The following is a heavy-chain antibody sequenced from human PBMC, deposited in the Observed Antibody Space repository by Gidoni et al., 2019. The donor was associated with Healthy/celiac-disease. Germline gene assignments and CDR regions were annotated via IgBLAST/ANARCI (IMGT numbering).Heavy chain of an antibody. CDR2: IYYSGST. J-gene: IGHJ6*02. Sequence: QVQLQESGPGLVKPSETLSLTCTVSGGSISSYYWSWIRQPPGKGLEWIGYIYYSGSTNYNPSLKSRVTISVDTSKNQFSLKLSSVTAADTAVYYCARDQGDVWGQGTTVTVSS. CDR3: ARDQGDV. V-gene: IGHV4-59*01. CDR1: GGSISSYY.